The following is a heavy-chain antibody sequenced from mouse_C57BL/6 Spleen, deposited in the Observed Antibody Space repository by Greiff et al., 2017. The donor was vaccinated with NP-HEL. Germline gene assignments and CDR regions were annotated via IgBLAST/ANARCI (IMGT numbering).Heavy chain of an antibody. Sequence: VQLQQSGPELVKPGASVKISCKASGYSFTGYYMNWVKQSPEKSLEWIGEINPSTGGTTYNQKFKAKATLTVDKSSSTAYMQLKSLTSEDSAVYYCARAITTVVATDWYFDVWGTGTTVTVSS. CDR3: ARAITTVVATDWYFDV. CDR1: GYSFTGYY. D-gene: IGHD1-1*01. J-gene: IGHJ1*03. CDR2: INPSTGGT. V-gene: IGHV1-42*01.